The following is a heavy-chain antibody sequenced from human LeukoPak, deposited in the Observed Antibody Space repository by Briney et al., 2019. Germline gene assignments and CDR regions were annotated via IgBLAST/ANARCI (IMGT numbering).Heavy chain of an antibody. Sequence: GGSLRLPCAASGFTFDDYAMHWVRQAPGKGLEWVSGISWNSGSIGYADSVKGRFTISRDNAKNSLYLQMNSLRAEDTALYYCAKATVTTGHFDYWGQGTLVTVSS. D-gene: IGHD4-17*01. CDR1: GFTFDDYA. V-gene: IGHV3-9*01. CDR3: AKATVTTGHFDY. J-gene: IGHJ4*02. CDR2: ISWNSGSI.